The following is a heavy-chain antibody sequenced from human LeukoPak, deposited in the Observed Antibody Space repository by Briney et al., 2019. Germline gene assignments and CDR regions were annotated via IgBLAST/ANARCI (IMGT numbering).Heavy chain of an antibody. V-gene: IGHV3-23*01. D-gene: IGHD2-2*01. CDR3: AKDIVPADMGEMMFDY. CDR1: EFTFSSYA. CDR2: ISSTDGGT. J-gene: IGHJ4*02. Sequence: GGSLRLSCAASEFTFSSYAMSWVRQAPGKGLEWVSGISSTDGGTHYADSVRGRFIISRDNSKNTLYLQMNSLRAEDPAVYYCAKDIVPADMGEMMFDYWGQGTLVSVSS.